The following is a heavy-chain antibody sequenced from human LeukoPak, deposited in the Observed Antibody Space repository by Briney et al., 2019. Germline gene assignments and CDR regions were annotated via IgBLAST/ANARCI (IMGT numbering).Heavy chain of an antibody. D-gene: IGHD6-13*01. CDR1: GYTFFNYW. J-gene: IGHJ4*02. V-gene: IGHV5-51*01. Sequence: PGESLTISCQGSGYTFFNYWIGWVRQMPGKGLEWMGIIYPGDSDTRYSPSFQGQVTISADKPINTAYLQWRSLKASDTAIYYCARRGHSDSWDSDYWGQATLVTVSS. CDR3: ARRGHSDSWDSDY. CDR2: IYPGDSDT.